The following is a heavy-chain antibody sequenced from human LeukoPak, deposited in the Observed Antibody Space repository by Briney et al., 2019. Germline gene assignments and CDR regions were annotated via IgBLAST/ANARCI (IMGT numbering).Heavy chain of an antibody. CDR3: ARDPDPGDYDSSGQGAFDI. J-gene: IGHJ3*02. V-gene: IGHV4-59*01. CDR1: GGSISSYY. CDR2: IYYSGST. Sequence: SETLSLTCTVSGGSISSYYWSWIRQPPGKGLEWIGYIYYSGSTNYNPSLKSRVTISVDTSKNQFSLKLSSVTAADTAVYYCARDPDPGDYDSSGQGAFDIWGQGTMVTVSS. D-gene: IGHD3-22*01.